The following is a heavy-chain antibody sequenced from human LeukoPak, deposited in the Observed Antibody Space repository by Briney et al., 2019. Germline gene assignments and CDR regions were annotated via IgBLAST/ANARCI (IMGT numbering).Heavy chain of an antibody. J-gene: IGHJ4*01. CDR1: GGSIGTTHW. Sequence: SETLSLTCAVSGGSIGTTHWWSWLRQPPGKGLEWIGEIFHSGATNYRPSLRSRVTISLDKSKNQFSLKLSSVTAADTAVYYCASWSTRFPSYWGHGTLVIVSS. D-gene: IGHD2-21*01. CDR3: ASWSTRFPSY. CDR2: IFHSGAT. V-gene: IGHV4-4*02.